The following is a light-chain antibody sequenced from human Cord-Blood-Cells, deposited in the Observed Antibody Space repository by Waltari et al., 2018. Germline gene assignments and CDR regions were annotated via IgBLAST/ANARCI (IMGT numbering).Light chain of an antibody. J-gene: IGKJ1*01. CDR2: WAA. Sequence: DIVMTQSPGSLAVFLGARASINCKYSQSVLYSSNNKNYLAWYQQKPGQPPKQLIYWAATREAGVPDRFSGSGSGTDFTLTISSLQAEDVAVYYCQQYYSTPWTFGQGTKVEIK. CDR1: QSVLYSSNNKNY. V-gene: IGKV4-1*01. CDR3: QQYYSTPWT.